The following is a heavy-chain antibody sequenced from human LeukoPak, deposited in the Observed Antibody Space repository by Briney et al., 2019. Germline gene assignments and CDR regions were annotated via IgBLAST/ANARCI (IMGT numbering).Heavy chain of an antibody. J-gene: IGHJ4*02. CDR3: ARVRGYYYDSSGPFDY. CDR2: IYYSGST. V-gene: IGHV4-39*07. D-gene: IGHD3-22*01. CDR1: GGSFSSSSYY. Sequence: SETPSLTCTVSGGSFSSSSYYWGWIRQPPGKGLEWIGSIYYSGSTYYNPSLKSRVTISVDTSKNQFSLRLSSVTAADTAVYYCARVRGYYYDSSGPFDYWGQGTLVTVSS.